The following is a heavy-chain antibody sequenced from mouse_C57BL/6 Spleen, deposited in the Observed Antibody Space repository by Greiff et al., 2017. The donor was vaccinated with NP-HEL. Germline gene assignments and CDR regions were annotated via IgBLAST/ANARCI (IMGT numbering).Heavy chain of an antibody. V-gene: IGHV5-17*01. CDR2: ISSGSSTI. CDR1: GFTFSDYG. Sequence: EVHLVESGGGLVKPGGSLKLSCAASGFTFSDYGMHWVRQAPEKGLEWVAYISSGSSTIYYADTVKGRFTISRDNAKNTLFLQMTSLRSEDTAMYYCARDYPGAMDYWGQGTSVTVSS. J-gene: IGHJ4*01. CDR3: ARDYPGAMDY. D-gene: IGHD5-5*01.